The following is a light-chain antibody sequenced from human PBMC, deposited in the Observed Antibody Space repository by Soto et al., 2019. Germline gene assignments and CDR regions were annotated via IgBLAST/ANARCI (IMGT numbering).Light chain of an antibody. V-gene: IGKV1-5*03. CDR1: QSISNW. J-gene: IGKJ1*01. Sequence: DIQVTQSPSTLSASVGDRVTITCRASQSISNWLAWYQQKPGKAPKLLIFKASSLESGVPSRFSSCRSGKEFGLTLSSLQPDDFTTYYCQRYNGYSRAFGQGTKVEIK. CDR3: QRYNGYSRA. CDR2: KAS.